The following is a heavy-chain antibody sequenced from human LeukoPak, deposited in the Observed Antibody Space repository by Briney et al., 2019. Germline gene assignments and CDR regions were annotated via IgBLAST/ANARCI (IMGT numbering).Heavy chain of an antibody. V-gene: IGHV4-4*02. Sequence: AGTLSLTCAVSGVSISSSNWWSWVRQPPGKGLEGVWEIYHSGSTNYNPSLKSRVTISGDKSKNQVSLKLSSVTAADTAVYYCARVMDGYSSSWNWFDPWGQGTLVTVSS. CDR2: IYHSGST. D-gene: IGHD6-13*01. CDR1: GVSISSSNW. CDR3: ARVMDGYSSSWNWFDP. J-gene: IGHJ5*02.